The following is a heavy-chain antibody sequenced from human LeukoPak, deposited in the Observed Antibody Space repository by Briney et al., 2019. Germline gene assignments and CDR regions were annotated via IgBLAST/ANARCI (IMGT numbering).Heavy chain of an antibody. J-gene: IGHJ4*02. CDR3: ARECSSSWTGLGNTAMVLYFDY. D-gene: IGHD5-18*01. CDR2: INPNSGGT. V-gene: IGHV1-2*02. CDR1: GYTFTGCY. Sequence: SVKVSCKASGYTFTGCYMHWVRQAPGQVLECMGWINPNSGGTNYAQKFQGRVTMTRDTSISKAYMELSRLRSDETAVYYCARECSSSWTGLGNTAMVLYFDYWGQGTLVTVSS.